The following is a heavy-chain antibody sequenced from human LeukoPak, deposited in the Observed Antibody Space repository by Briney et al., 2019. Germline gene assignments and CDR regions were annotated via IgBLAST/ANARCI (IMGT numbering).Heavy chain of an antibody. Sequence: GASVKVSCKASGYTFTGYYMHWVRQAPGQGLEWMGWINPNSGGTNYAQKFQGRVTMTRDTSISTAYMELSRLRSDDTAVYYCARGVRTYSCSWYPFDYWGQGTLVTVSS. V-gene: IGHV1-2*02. CDR2: INPNSGGT. J-gene: IGHJ4*02. D-gene: IGHD6-13*01. CDR1: GYTFTGYY. CDR3: ARGVRTYSCSWYPFDY.